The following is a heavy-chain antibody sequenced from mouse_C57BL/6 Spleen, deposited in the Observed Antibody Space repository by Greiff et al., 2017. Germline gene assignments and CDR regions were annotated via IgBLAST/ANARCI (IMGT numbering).Heavy chain of an antibody. V-gene: IGHV1-15*01. Sequence: VQLQQSGAELVRPGASVTLSCKASGYTFTDYEMHWVKQTPVHGLEWIGAIDPETGGTAYNQKFKGKAILTADKSSSTAYMELRSLTSEDSAVYYCRRSGASAAWFAYWGQGTLVTVSA. J-gene: IGHJ3*01. CDR1: GYTFTDYE. CDR2: IDPETGGT. D-gene: IGHD1-3*01. CDR3: RRSGASAAWFAY.